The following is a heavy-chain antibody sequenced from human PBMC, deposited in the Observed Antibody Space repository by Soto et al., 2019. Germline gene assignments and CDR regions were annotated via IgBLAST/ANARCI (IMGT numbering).Heavy chain of an antibody. Sequence: SLRLSCAASGFTFTRYDMHWVRLTAGKGLEWVSIIGTDGDTYYVDSVKGRFTISREDDKNSVYLQMNSLGAGDTAVYYCARAYYDSSGYPVGGMDVWGQGTMVTVSS. CDR2: IGTDGDT. J-gene: IGHJ6*02. D-gene: IGHD3-22*01. V-gene: IGHV3-13*01. CDR3: ARAYYDSSGYPVGGMDV. CDR1: GFTFTRYD.